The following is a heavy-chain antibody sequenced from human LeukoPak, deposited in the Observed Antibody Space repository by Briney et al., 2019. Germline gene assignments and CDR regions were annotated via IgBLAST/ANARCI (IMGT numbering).Heavy chain of an antibody. V-gene: IGHV2-70*04. J-gene: IGHJ4*02. D-gene: IGHD6-19*01. CDR1: GFSLSTSGMR. Sequence: SGPALVKPTQTLTLTCTFSGFSLSTSGMRVSWIRQPPGKALEWLARIDWDDDKFYSTSLKTRLTISKDTSKNQVVLTMTNMDPVDTATYYCARISLGSDTSPSSGWPCYFDYWGQGTLVTVSS. CDR2: IDWDDDK. CDR3: ARISLGSDTSPSSGWPCYFDY.